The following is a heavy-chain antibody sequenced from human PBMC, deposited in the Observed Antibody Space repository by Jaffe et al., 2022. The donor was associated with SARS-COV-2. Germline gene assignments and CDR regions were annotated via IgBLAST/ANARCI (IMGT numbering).Heavy chain of an antibody. CDR1: GFIFGDYY. Sequence: QVQLVESGGGLVKPGGSLRLSCTASGFIFGDYYMSWVRQVPGKGLEWVSYISSTLTITRYYADSVKGRFTISRDNAMNSLYLQMDSLRAEDTAVYYCARLRGGEWFDPWGQGTLVTVSS. CDR2: ISSTLTITR. D-gene: IGHD3-16*01. CDR3: ARLRGGEWFDP. J-gene: IGHJ5*02. V-gene: IGHV3-11*01.